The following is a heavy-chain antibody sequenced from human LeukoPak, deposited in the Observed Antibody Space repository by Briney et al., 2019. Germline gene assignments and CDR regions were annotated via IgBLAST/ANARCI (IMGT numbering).Heavy chain of an antibody. CDR1: GYTFTGYY. Sequence: ASVKVSCKASGYTFTGYYIRWVRQAPGQGLERMGIINPSGGSTSYAQKFQGRVTMTRDTSTTTVYMELSSLRSEDTAVYYCARDLASSGYYWDWGQGTLVTVSS. D-gene: IGHD3-22*01. J-gene: IGHJ4*02. CDR3: ARDLASSGYYWD. V-gene: IGHV1-46*01. CDR2: INPSGGST.